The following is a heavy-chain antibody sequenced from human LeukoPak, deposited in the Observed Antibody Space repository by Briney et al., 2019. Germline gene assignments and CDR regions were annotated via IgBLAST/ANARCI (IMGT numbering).Heavy chain of an antibody. J-gene: IGHJ4*02. V-gene: IGHV3-23*01. CDR1: GFTFSSYA. D-gene: IGHD1-26*01. CDR2: ISGSGGST. Sequence: PGGSLRLSCAASGFTFSSYAMSWVRQAPGKGLEWVSAISGSGGSTYYADSVKGRFTISRDNSKNTLYLQMNSLRVEDTAVYYCARDMDPILSGSYLFDYWGQGTLVTVSS. CDR3: ARDMDPILSGSYLFDY.